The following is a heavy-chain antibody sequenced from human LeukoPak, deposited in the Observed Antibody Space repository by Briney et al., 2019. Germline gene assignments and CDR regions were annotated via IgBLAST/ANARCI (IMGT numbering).Heavy chain of an antibody. CDR3: ARGVVVITAEEAFDI. D-gene: IGHD3-22*01. J-gene: IGHJ3*02. V-gene: IGHV4-38-2*02. CDR2: IYHSGST. CDR1: GYSISSGYY. Sequence: SETLSLTCTVSGYSISSGYYWGWIRQPPGKGLEWIGSIYHSGSTYYNPSLKSRVTISVDTSKNQFSLKLSSVTAADTAVYYCARGVVVITAEEAFDIWGQGTMVTVSS.